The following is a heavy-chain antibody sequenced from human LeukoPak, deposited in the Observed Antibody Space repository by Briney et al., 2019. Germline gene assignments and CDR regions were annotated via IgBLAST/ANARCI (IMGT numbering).Heavy chain of an antibody. Sequence: ASVKVSCKASGYTFTSYGISWVRQAPGRGLEWMGWISAYNGNRNYAQKFQGRVTMTTDTSTSTAYMELRSLRSDDTAVYYCARERYYDSSGYPSYFDYWGQGTLVTVSS. CDR3: ARERYYDSSGYPSYFDY. CDR1: GYTFTSYG. V-gene: IGHV1-18*01. CDR2: ISAYNGNR. D-gene: IGHD3-22*01. J-gene: IGHJ4*02.